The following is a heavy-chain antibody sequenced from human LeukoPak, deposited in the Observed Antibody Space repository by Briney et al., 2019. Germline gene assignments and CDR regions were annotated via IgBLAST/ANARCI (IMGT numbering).Heavy chain of an antibody. Sequence: GGSLRLSCVASGFSFSSYSMNWVRQAPGKGLGWVSTISSGTGSYIYYADSVRGRFTIPRDNAKNSLYLQMNSLRAEDTAVYYCARCSGVFGSSGYWGQGTLVTVSS. J-gene: IGHJ4*02. CDR3: ARCSGVFGSSGY. CDR2: ISSGTGSYI. D-gene: IGHD6-6*01. V-gene: IGHV3-21*01. CDR1: GFSFSSYS.